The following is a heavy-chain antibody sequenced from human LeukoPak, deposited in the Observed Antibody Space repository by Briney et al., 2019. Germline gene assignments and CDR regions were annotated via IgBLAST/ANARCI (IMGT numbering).Heavy chain of an antibody. V-gene: IGHV3-21*01. CDR3: AREGDPSSGSYYSGY. J-gene: IGHJ4*02. CDR2: VSSSGSYR. D-gene: IGHD1-26*01. CDR1: GFTFSTYS. Sequence: GGSLRLSCAGPGFTFSTYSMNWVRQAPGKGLEWVSSVSSSGSYRYHADSMKGRFSISRDNAKNSVYLQMDSLRAEDTAVYYCAREGDPSSGSYYSGYWGQGTLVTVSS.